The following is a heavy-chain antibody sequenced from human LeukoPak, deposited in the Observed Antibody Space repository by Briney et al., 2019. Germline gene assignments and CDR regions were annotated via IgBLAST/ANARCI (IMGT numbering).Heavy chain of an antibody. CDR2: ISYDGRIT. Sequence: TGGSLRLSCAASGFTFSSYAMHWVRQAPGEGLEWVAVISYDGRITYFADSVKGRFTTSRDNSKNTLYLQMNGLRAEDTAVYYCGRDPGDNGDYGPDYWGQGTPVTVSS. V-gene: IGHV3-30*04. J-gene: IGHJ4*02. D-gene: IGHD4-17*01. CDR3: GRDPGDNGDYGPDY. CDR1: GFTFSSYA.